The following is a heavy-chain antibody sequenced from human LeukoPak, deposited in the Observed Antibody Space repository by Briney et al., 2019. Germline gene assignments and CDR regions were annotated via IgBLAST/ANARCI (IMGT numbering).Heavy chain of an antibody. CDR3: ARRSGYGGNSQFDY. V-gene: IGHV4-59*01. CDR1: GGSISSYY. D-gene: IGHD4-23*01. J-gene: IGHJ4*02. CDR2: IYYSGST. Sequence: PSETLSLTCTVSGGSISSYYWSWIRQPPGKGLEWIGYIYYSGSTNYNPSLKSRVTISVDTSKIQFSLKLSSVTAAVTAVYYCARRSGYGGNSQFDYWGQGTLVTVSS.